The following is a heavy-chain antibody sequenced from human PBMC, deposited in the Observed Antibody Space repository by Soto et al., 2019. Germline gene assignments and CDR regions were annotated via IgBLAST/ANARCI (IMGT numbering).Heavy chain of an antibody. D-gene: IGHD3-22*01. CDR1: GGSISSYY. V-gene: IGHV4-59*01. CDR2: IYYSGST. CDR3: ATSFGGYYYNYYYGMDV. Sequence: SETLSLSCTVSGGSISSYYWSWIRQPPGKGLEWILYIYYSGSTNYNPSLKSRVTISVDTSKNQFSLKLSSVTAADTAVYYCATSFGGYYYNYYYGMDVWGQGTTVTVSS. J-gene: IGHJ6*02.